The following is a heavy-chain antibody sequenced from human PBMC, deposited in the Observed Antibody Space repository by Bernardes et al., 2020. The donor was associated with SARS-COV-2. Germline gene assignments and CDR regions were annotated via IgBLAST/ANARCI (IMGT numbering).Heavy chain of an antibody. CDR2: ISWNSGSI. D-gene: IGHD2-15*01. V-gene: IGHV3-9*01. CDR3: AKGHLGTATGPYFDY. Sequence: GGSLRLSCAASGFTFDDYAMHWVRQAPGKGLEWVSGISWNSGSIGYADSVKGRFTISRDNAKNSLYLQMNSLRAEDTALYYCAKGHLGTATGPYFDYWGQGTLVTVSS. J-gene: IGHJ4*02. CDR1: GFTFDDYA.